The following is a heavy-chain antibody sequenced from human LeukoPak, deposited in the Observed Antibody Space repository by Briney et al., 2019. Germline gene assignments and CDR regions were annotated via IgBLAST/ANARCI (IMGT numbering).Heavy chain of an antibody. J-gene: IGHJ4*02. CDR2: INYSGST. D-gene: IGHD1-1*01. CDR1: GGSISSSSYY. V-gene: IGHV4-39*01. Sequence: SETLSLTCTVSGGSISSSSYYWGWIRQPPGKALEWIGSINYSGSTYYNPSLRSRVTISVDMSKNQFSLKLSSVTAADTAVYYCARVQPPFDYWGQGTLVTVSS. CDR3: ARVQPPFDY.